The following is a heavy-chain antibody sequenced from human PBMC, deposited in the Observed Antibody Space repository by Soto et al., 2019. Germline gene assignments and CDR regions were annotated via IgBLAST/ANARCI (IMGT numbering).Heavy chain of an antibody. CDR3: VHTGYSYDPFGY. J-gene: IGHJ4*02. CDR1: RLLLTTSGVG. Sequence: GSGPTLVNPTQTLTLTCTLSRLLLTTSGVGVAWIGQPKGKDLEWLVFIFWNADERYSPYLNSRLTIDEDTSKNQVVLTMTNVDAVDTATYFCVHTGYSYDPFGYWGRGTLVTVSS. V-gene: IGHV2-5*01. CDR2: IFWNADE. D-gene: IGHD5-18*01.